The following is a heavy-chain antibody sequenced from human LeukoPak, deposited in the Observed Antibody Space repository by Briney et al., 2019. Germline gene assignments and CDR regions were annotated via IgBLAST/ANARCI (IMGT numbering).Heavy chain of an antibody. Sequence: SETLSLTCTVSGGSINSYYWSWIRQSPGKGLEWIGYIYYSGSTNYNPSLKGRVTKSVDTSKNQFSLKLSSVTAADTAVYYCARVMVRGALSAFDIWGQGKMVTVFS. CDR2: IYYSGST. CDR1: GGSINSYY. CDR3: ARVMVRGALSAFDI. V-gene: IGHV4-59*01. J-gene: IGHJ3*02. D-gene: IGHD3-10*01.